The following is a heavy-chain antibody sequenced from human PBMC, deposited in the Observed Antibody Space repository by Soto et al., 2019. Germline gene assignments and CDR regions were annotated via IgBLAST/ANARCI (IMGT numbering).Heavy chain of an antibody. V-gene: IGHV3-30-3*01. D-gene: IGHD5-18*01. CDR3: ARGNTAMVIGY. CDR2: ISYDGSNK. J-gene: IGHJ4*02. CDR1: GFTFSSYA. Sequence: QVQLVESGGGVVQPGRSLRLSCAASGFTFSSYAMHWVRQAPGKGLEWVAVISYDGSNKYYADSVKGRFTISRDNSKNTLYLQMNSLSAEDTAVYYCARGNTAMVIGYWGQGTLVTVSS.